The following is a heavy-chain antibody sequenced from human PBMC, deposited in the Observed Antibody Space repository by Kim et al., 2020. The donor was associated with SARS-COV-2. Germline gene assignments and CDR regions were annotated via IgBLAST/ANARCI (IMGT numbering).Heavy chain of an antibody. CDR1: GFTFSSYS. V-gene: IGHV3-48*02. D-gene: IGHD3-10*01. J-gene: IGHJ4*02. CDR2: ITSDSSTM. CDR3: ITLVRGSKPFAFDY. Sequence: GGSRRLSCAASGFTFSSYSMNWVRQAPGKGLEWISYITSDSSTMYYADSVKGRFTTSRDNAKNSLYLQMDSLRYEDTAMYYCITLVRGSKPFAFDYWGQGTLVTVSS.